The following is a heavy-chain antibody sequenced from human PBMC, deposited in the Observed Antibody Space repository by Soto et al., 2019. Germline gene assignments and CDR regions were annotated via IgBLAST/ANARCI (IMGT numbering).Heavy chain of an antibody. Sequence: ASVTVSCKASGSTFTSYYMHWVRQAPGQGLEWMGIINPSGGSTSYAQKFQGRVTMTRDTSTSTVYMELSSLRSEDTAVYYCARPSPYGGPLDYWGQGTLVTVSS. J-gene: IGHJ4*02. V-gene: IGHV1-46*01. D-gene: IGHD5-12*01. CDR1: GSTFTSYY. CDR3: ARPSPYGGPLDY. CDR2: INPSGGST.